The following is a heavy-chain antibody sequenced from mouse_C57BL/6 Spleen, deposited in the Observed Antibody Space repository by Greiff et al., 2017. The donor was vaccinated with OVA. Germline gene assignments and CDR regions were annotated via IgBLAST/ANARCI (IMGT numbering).Heavy chain of an antibody. D-gene: IGHD2-5*01. CDR2: IYPGDGDT. V-gene: IGHV1-82*01. J-gene: IGHJ2*01. Sequence: QVQLKESGPELVKPGASVKISCKASGYAFSSSWMNWVKQRPGKGLEWIGRIYPGDGDTNYNGKFKGKATLTADKSSSTAYMQLSSLTSEDTAVYFCARSYYSNYVGYWGKGTTLTVDS. CDR3: ARSYYSNYVGY. CDR1: GYAFSSSW.